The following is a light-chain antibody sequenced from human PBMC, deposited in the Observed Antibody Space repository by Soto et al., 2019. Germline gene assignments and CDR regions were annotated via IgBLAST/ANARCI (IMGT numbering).Light chain of an antibody. Sequence: DIQMTQSPSTLSASVGDRVTITCRASQSISSWLAWYQQKQGKAPKLLIYDASSLESGVPSRFSGSGSGTDFTLTISSLQPEDFATYYCQQSYSTPRTFGQGTKVDIK. CDR3: QQSYSTPRT. CDR1: QSISSW. V-gene: IGKV1-5*01. CDR2: DAS. J-gene: IGKJ1*01.